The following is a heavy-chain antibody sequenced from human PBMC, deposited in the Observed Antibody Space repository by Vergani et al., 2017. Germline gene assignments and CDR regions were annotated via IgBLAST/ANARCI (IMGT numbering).Heavy chain of an antibody. CDR2: ISAYNGNT. V-gene: IGHV1-18*01. Sequence: QVQLVQSGAEVKKPGASVKVSCKASGYTFTSYGISWVRQAPGQGLEWMGWISAYNGNTNYAQKLQGRVTMTTDTSTSTSYMELRSLRSDDTAVYYCARKVDYDFWSGYYGFDPWGQGTLVTVSS. J-gene: IGHJ5*02. D-gene: IGHD3-3*01. CDR3: ARKVDYDFWSGYYGFDP. CDR1: GYTFTSYG.